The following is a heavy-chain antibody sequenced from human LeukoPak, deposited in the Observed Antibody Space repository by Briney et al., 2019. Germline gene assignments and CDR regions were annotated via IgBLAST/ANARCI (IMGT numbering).Heavy chain of an antibody. CDR3: ARAYCSGGSCYLDY. J-gene: IGHJ4*02. Sequence: ASVRVSCKASGYTFTTYGISWVPQAPGQGLEWMGWISAYSGNTEYAQKLQDRVTITTDTSTSTAYMELRSLRSDDTAVYFCARAYCSGGSCYLDYWGEESLVTVSS. CDR1: GYTFTTYG. CDR2: ISAYSGNT. D-gene: IGHD2-15*01. V-gene: IGHV1-18*01.